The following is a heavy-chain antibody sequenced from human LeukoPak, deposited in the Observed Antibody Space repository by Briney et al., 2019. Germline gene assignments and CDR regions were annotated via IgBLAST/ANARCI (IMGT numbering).Heavy chain of an antibody. J-gene: IGHJ5*02. CDR1: GYTFTGYY. V-gene: IGHV1-2*02. Sequence: ASVKVSCKASGYTFTGYYMHWVRQAPGQGLEWMGWINPNSCGTNYAQKFQGRVTMTRDTSISTAYMEMSRLRSDDTAVYYCARDLLAVAGTARSSWFDPWGQGTLVTVSS. CDR3: ARDLLAVAGTARSSWFDP. CDR2: INPNSCGT. D-gene: IGHD6-19*01.